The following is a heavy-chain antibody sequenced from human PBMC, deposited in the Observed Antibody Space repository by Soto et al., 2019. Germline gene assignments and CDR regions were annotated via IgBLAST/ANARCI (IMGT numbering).Heavy chain of an antibody. CDR3: ARVKYDSSGYYHFDY. J-gene: IGHJ4*02. V-gene: IGHV1-69*13. Sequence: SVKVSCKASGGTFSSYAISWVRQAPGQGLEWMGGIIPIFGTANYAQKFQGRVTITADESTSTAYMELSSLRSEDTAVYYCARVKYDSSGYYHFDYWGQGTLVTVSS. CDR2: IIPIFGTA. D-gene: IGHD3-22*01. CDR1: GGTFSSYA.